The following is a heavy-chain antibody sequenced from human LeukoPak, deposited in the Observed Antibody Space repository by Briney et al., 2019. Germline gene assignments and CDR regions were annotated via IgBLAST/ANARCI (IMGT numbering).Heavy chain of an antibody. J-gene: IGHJ6*02. CDR2: IDPNGRYT. D-gene: IGHD6-19*01. Sequence: GGSLRLSCAASGFTFSNHYMHWVRQAPGKGVVSVSRIDPNGRYTSYADSVKGRFTISRDNAKNTLYLQMNTLGAEDTALYYCVRGSTDWNGMDVWGQGTTVTVSS. CDR1: GFTFSNHY. V-gene: IGHV3-74*01. CDR3: VRGSTDWNGMDV.